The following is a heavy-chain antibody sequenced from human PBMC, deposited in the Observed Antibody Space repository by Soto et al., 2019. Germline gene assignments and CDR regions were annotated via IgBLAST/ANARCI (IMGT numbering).Heavy chain of an antibody. Sequence: QVQLQESGPGLVKPSGTLSLTCAVSSGSISSSNWWSWVRQPPGKGLEWIGEIYHSGSTNYNPSLKSRVNISVDKSKNQFSLKLSSVTAADTAVYYCARSITHYYDYIWGSYRAFDYWGQGTLVTVSS. CDR2: IYHSGST. J-gene: IGHJ4*02. D-gene: IGHD3-16*02. CDR3: ARSITHYYDYIWGSYRAFDY. CDR1: SGSISSSNW. V-gene: IGHV4-4*02.